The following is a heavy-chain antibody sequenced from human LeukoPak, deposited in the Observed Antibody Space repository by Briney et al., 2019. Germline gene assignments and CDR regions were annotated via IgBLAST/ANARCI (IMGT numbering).Heavy chain of an antibody. V-gene: IGHV3-23*01. CDR1: GFTFSTSW. CDR3: AKDRVGAMLYFDY. CDR2: LSGSGGTT. J-gene: IGHJ4*02. D-gene: IGHD1-26*01. Sequence: GGSLRLSCAASGFTFSTSWMTWVRQAPGKGLEWVSGLSGSGGTTYYVDSVKGRFTISRDNSKNTLYLQMNSLRAEDTAVYYCAKDRVGAMLYFDYWGQGTLVTVSS.